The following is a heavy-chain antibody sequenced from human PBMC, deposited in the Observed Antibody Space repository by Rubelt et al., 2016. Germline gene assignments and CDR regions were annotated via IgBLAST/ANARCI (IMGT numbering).Heavy chain of an antibody. CDR2: IDPSDSYI. D-gene: IGHD6-13*01. Sequence: EVQLEQSGAEVKKPGESLRISCKGSGYNFTTYWISWVRQTPGKGLEWMGRIDPSDSYINYSPSFQGHVTISADKSISTAYLQWSSLKASDTAMYYCGRGNSWYPLWGQGTLVTVSS. CDR3: GRGNSWYPL. V-gene: IGHV5-10-1*01. J-gene: IGHJ4*02. CDR1: GYNFTTYW.